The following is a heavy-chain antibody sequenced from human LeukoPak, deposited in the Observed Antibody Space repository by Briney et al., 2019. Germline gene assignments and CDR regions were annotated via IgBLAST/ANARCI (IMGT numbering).Heavy chain of an antibody. CDR1: GFTFSTDV. Sequence: GGSLRLSCAASGFTFSTDVMSWVRQAPGKGLEWVSAISGSGGSTYYADSVKGRFTISRDNSKNTLYLQMNSLRAEDTAVYYCAKVLQKWFDPWGQGTLVTVSS. J-gene: IGHJ5*02. CDR3: AKVLQKWFDP. D-gene: IGHD1-26*01. V-gene: IGHV3-23*01. CDR2: ISGSGGST.